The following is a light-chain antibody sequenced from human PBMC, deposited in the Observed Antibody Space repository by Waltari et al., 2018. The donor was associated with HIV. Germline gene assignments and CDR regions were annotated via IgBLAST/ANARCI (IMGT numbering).Light chain of an antibody. CDR2: DAS. CDR3: QQRSNWPPVT. V-gene: IGKV3-11*01. CDR1: QNIGNY. Sequence: EVVLTQSQSTLSLSQGARATLSCRASQNIGNYLAWYQQKPGQAPRLLIYDASTRASGIPARFSGSGSGTDFTLTISSLEPEDVAVYYCQQRSNWPPVTFGQGTRLEI. J-gene: IGKJ5*01.